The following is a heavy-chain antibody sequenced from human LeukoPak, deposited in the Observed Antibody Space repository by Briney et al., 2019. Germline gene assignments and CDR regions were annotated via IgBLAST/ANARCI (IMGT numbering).Heavy chain of an antibody. D-gene: IGHD3-9*01. CDR1: GFTFSSYW. V-gene: IGHV3-74*01. CDR2: INSDGSST. Sequence: SGGSLRLSCAASGFTFSSYWMHWVRQAPGKGLVWVSRINSDGSSTSYADSVKGRFTISRDNAKNTLYLQMNSLRAEDTAVYYCARDRGFYDILTGYYAYYYYGMDVWGQGTTVTVSS. CDR3: ARDRGFYDILTGYYAYYYYGMDV. J-gene: IGHJ6*02.